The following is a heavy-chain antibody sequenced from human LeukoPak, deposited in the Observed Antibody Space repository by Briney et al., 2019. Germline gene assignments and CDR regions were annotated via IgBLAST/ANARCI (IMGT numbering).Heavy chain of an antibody. D-gene: IGHD6-19*01. CDR3: TTEGVAGTDDAFDI. Sequence: GGSLRLSCAASGFTFSNAWMHWVRQAPGKGLEWVGRIKSKTDGGTTDYAAPVKGRFTISRDDSKNTLYLQMNSLKTEDTAVYYCTTEGVAGTDDAFDIWGQGTMVTVSS. CDR2: IKSKTDGGTT. CDR1: GFTFSNAW. J-gene: IGHJ3*02. V-gene: IGHV3-15*01.